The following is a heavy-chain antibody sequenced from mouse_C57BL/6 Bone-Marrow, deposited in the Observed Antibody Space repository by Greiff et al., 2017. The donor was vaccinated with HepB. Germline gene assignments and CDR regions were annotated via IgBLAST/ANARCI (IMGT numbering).Heavy chain of an antibody. D-gene: IGHD2-3*01. J-gene: IGHJ3*01. CDR2: ISRDSSTI. CDR1: GFTFSDYG. CDR3: ASGGYYSAWFAY. Sequence: EVMLVESGGGLVKPGGSLKLSCAASGFTFSDYGMHWVRPAPEKGLEWVAYISRDSSTIYYADTVKGRFTISRDNAKNTLFLQLTSLRSEDTAMYYCASGGYYSAWFAYWGQGTLVTVSA. V-gene: IGHV5-17*01.